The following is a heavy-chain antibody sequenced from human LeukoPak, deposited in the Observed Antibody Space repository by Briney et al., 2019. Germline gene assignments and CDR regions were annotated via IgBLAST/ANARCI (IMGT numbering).Heavy chain of an antibody. CDR3: ATDQSGWFDP. V-gene: IGHV4-61*02. CDR2: IYTSGGT. D-gene: IGHD3-10*01. CDR1: GGSISSGSYY. J-gene: IGHJ5*02. Sequence: SETLSLTCTVSGGSISSGSYYWNWIRQPAGKGLEWIGRIYTSGGTKYNPSLKSRVTISVDTSKNQFSLKLSSVTAADTAVYYCATDQSGWFDPWGQGTLVTVSS.